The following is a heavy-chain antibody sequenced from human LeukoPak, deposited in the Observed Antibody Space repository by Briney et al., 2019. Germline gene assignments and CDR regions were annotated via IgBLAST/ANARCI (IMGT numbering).Heavy chain of an antibody. CDR3: ASEGPQGRLQSIFDH. J-gene: IGHJ4*02. V-gene: IGHV3-30*04. D-gene: IGHD5-24*01. CDR2: ISYDGSNK. CDR1: GFTFSSYA. Sequence: PGGSLRLSCAASGFTFSSYAMHWVRQAPGKGLEWVAVISYDGSNKYYADSVKGRFTISRDNSKNTLYLQMNSLRAEDTAVYYCASEGPQGRLQSIFDHWGQGTLVTVSS.